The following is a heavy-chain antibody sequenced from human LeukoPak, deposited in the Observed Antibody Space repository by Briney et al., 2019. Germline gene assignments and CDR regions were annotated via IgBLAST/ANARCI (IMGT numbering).Heavy chain of an antibody. CDR1: GGSISIYH. CDR2: IYYSGGT. CDR3: ARGLSGWDYYFDN. D-gene: IGHD6-25*01. Sequence: SETLSLTCTVSGGSISIYHWSWIRQPPGKGLEWIGYIYYSGGTNYNPSLKSRVTISIDTSQNQFSLNLSSVTAADTAVYYCARGLSGWDYYFDNWGQGTLVTVSS. J-gene: IGHJ4*02. V-gene: IGHV4-59*01.